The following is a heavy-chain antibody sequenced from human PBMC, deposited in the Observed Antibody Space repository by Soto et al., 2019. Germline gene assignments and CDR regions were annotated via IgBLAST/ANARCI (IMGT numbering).Heavy chain of an antibody. CDR2: IIPIFGTA. V-gene: IGHV1-69*13. CDR1: GGTFSSYA. CDR3: ARGTSKMATITAQGY. J-gene: IGHJ4*02. Sequence: GASVKVSCKASGGTFSSYAISWVRQAPGQGLEWMGGIIPIFGTANYAQKFQGRVTITADESTSTAYMELSSLRSEDTAVYYCARGTSKMATITAQGYWGQGTLVTVSS. D-gene: IGHD5-12*01.